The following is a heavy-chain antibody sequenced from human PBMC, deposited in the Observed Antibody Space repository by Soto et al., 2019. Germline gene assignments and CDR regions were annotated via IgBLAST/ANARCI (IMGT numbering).Heavy chain of an antibody. CDR1: GYTFTSYG. CDR2: ISAYNGNT. V-gene: IGHV1-18*01. Sequence: GASVKVSCKASGYTFTSYGISWVRQAPGQGLEWMGWISAYNGNTNYAQKLQGRVTMTTDTSTSTAYMELRSLRSDDTAVYYCARNIQQRLVHSQSYYYYYYLDVWGKGTTVTVSS. D-gene: IGHD6-13*01. CDR3: ARNIQQRLVHSQSYYYYYYLDV. J-gene: IGHJ6*03.